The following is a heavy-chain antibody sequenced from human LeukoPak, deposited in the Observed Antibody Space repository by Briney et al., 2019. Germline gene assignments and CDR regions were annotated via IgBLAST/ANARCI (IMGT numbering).Heavy chain of an antibody. D-gene: IGHD3-22*01. J-gene: IGHJ3*02. V-gene: IGHV3-30-3*01. CDR1: GFTFSSYA. CDR2: ISYDGSNK. CDR3: ARSYYYDSSGYSGDAFDI. Sequence: GSLRLSCAASGFTFSSYAMHWVRQAPGKGLEWVAVISYDGSNKYYADSVKGRFTISRDNSKNTLYLQMNSLRAEDTAVYYCARSYYYDSSGYSGDAFDIWGQGTMVTVSS.